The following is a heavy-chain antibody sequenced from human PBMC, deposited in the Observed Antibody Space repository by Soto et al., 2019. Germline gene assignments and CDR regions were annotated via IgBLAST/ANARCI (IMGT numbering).Heavy chain of an antibody. J-gene: IGHJ4*02. D-gene: IGHD4-17*01. CDR3: ARGNYGDPYYFDY. CDR1: GGSLNSGGYY. CDR2: MYYSGRP. Sequence: QVQLQESGPGLVKPSQTMSLNCAVSGGSLNSGGYYWRWIRQRPGKGLEWIGYMYYSGRPYYNPSLRSRLTMSVDTSKNHFSLKLSSVTAADTAVYYCARGNYGDPYYFDYWGQGILVTVSS. V-gene: IGHV4-31*11.